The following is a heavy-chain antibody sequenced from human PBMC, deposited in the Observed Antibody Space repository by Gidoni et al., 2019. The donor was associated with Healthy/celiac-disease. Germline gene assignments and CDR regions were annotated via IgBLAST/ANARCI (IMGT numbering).Heavy chain of an antibody. CDR2: IKQDGSEK. D-gene: IGHD1-26*01. CDR1: GFTFSSYW. V-gene: IGHV3-7*03. J-gene: IGHJ4*02. CDR3: ARDGNIVGATGEPYYFDY. Sequence: EVQLVESGGGLVQPGGSLRLSCAASGFTFSSYWMSWVRQAPGKGLEWVANIKQDGSEKYYVDSVKGRFTISRDNAKNSLYLQMNSLRAEDTAVYYCARDGNIVGATGEPYYFDYWGQGTLVTVSS.